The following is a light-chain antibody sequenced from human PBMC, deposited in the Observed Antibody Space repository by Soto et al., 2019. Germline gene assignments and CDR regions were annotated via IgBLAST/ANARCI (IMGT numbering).Light chain of an antibody. CDR3: QSYDSSNAV. CDR2: EDN. Sequence: NFMLTQPHSVSESPGKTVTISCTRSSGSIVSNYVQWYQQRPGSAPTTVIYEDNQRPSGVPDRFSGSIDSSSNSASLTISGLKTEDEADSYCQSYDSSNAVFGGGTQLTVL. V-gene: IGLV6-57*03. J-gene: IGLJ7*01. CDR1: SGSIVSNY.